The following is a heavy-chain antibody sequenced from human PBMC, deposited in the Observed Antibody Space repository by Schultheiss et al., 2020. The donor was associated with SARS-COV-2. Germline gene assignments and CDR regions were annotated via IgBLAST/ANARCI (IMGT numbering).Heavy chain of an antibody. CDR2: ISYDGSNK. CDR1: GFTFSTYG. V-gene: IGHV3-30*12. J-gene: IGHJ5*02. D-gene: IGHD3-10*01. CDR3: ARVGLLGTMVRGWFDP. Sequence: GGSLRLSCAASGFTFSTYGMHWVRQAPGKGLEWVAVISYDGSNKYYADSVKGRFTISRDNAKNTLYLQMNSLRAEDTAVYYCARVGLLGTMVRGWFDPWGQGTLVTVSS.